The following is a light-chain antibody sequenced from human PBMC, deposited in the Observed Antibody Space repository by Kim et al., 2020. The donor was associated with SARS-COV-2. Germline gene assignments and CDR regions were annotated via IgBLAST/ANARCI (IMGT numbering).Light chain of an antibody. CDR1: QSISSH. J-gene: IGKJ3*01. V-gene: IGKV1-39*01. CDR2: AAS. Sequence: DIQMTQSPSSLSASVGDRVTITCRTTQSISSHLNWYQQKPGRAPKILISAASTLQGGVPSRFSGSGSETDFTLTISSLQPDDFATYFCQQSYITPFTFGPGTKVDIK. CDR3: QQSYITPFT.